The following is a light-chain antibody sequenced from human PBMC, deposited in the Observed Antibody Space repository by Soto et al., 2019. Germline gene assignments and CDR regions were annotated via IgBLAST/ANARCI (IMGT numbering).Light chain of an antibody. CDR1: QSVLYSSNNKNY. CDR3: QQYFSFPWT. V-gene: IGKV4-1*01. Sequence: DIVMTQSPDSLAVSLGERATINCKSSQSVLYSSNNKNYLAWYQQRPGQPPNLLIYWASTRESGVPDRFSGSRSGTDFTHTISSLQAEDVAIYYCQQYFSFPWTFGQGTKVEIK. J-gene: IGKJ1*01. CDR2: WAS.